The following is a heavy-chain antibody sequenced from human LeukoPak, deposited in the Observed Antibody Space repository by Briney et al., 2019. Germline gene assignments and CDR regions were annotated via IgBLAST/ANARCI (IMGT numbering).Heavy chain of an antibody. Sequence: GASVKVSCKASGYTFTGYYMHWVRQAPGQGLEWMGWINPNSGGTNYAQKFQGRVTMTRDTSISTAYMELSRLRSDDTAVYYCAREEHSVCSSSWCAFDIWGQGTMVTVSS. CDR1: GYTFTGYY. CDR2: INPNSGGT. V-gene: IGHV1-2*02. J-gene: IGHJ3*02. D-gene: IGHD6-13*01. CDR3: AREEHSVCSSSWCAFDI.